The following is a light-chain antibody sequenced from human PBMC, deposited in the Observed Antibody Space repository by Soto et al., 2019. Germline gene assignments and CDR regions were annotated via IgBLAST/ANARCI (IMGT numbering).Light chain of an antibody. CDR3: AAWDDSLSYV. J-gene: IGLJ1*01. CDR1: SSNIGSNT. V-gene: IGLV1-44*01. CDR2: SNN. Sequence: VLTQPPSASGTPGQRVTISCSGSSSNIGSNTVNWYQQLPGTAPKLLIYSNNQRPSGVPDRFSGSKSGTSASLAISGLQSEDEADYYCAAWDDSLSYVFGTGTKVTVL.